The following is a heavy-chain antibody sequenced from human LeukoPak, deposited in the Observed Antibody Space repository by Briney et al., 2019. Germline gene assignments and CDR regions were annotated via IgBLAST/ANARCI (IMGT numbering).Heavy chain of an antibody. Sequence: GGSLRLSCAASGFTFSSYWMSWVRQAPGKGLKWVSSISSSSSYIYYADSVKGRFTISRDNAKNSLYLQMNSLRAEDTAVYYCARKSEPVWGQGTLVTVSS. CDR1: GFTFSSYW. J-gene: IGHJ4*02. CDR3: ARKSEPV. V-gene: IGHV3-21*01. CDR2: ISSSSSYI.